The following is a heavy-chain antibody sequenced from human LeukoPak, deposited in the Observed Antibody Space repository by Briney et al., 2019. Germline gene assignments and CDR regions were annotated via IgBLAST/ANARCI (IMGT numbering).Heavy chain of an antibody. Sequence: GGSLRLSCAASGFTFSSYAMTWVRQAPGKGLEWVSVLYSDGNTKYADSVQGRFTISRDNSKNTLYLEMNSLGPDDTAVYYCARGVEPLAANTLAYWGQGTLVTVSS. J-gene: IGHJ4*02. CDR3: ARGVEPLAANTLAY. V-gene: IGHV3-23*03. D-gene: IGHD1-14*01. CDR1: GFTFSSYA. CDR2: LYSDGNT.